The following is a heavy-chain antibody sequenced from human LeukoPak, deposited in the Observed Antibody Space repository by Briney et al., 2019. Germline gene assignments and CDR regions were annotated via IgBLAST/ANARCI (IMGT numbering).Heavy chain of an antibody. CDR2: ISSSSYI. CDR3: ARDSPCSSTSCRGIYGMDV. D-gene: IGHD2-2*01. Sequence: PGGSLRLSCAASGFTFSSYSMTWVRQAPGKGLEWVSSISSSSYIYYADSVKGRFTISRDNAKNSLYLQMNSLRAEDTAVYYCARDSPCSSTSCRGIYGMDVWGQGTTVTVSS. J-gene: IGHJ6*02. CDR1: GFTFSSYS. V-gene: IGHV3-21*01.